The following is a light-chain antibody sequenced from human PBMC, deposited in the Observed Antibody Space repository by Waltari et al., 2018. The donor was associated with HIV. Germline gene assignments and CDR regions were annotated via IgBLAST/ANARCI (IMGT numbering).Light chain of an antibody. CDR3: QQYNNWPWT. J-gene: IGKJ1*01. V-gene: IGKV3-15*01. CDR1: QSVSSS. CDR2: GAS. Sequence: EIVMTQSPATLSVSPGERATLSCRASQSVSSSLAWYQQKPGQAPRLLIYGASTRATDIPARFSGSGSGPEFTLTISSLQSEDFAVYYCQQYNNWPWTFGQGTKVELQ.